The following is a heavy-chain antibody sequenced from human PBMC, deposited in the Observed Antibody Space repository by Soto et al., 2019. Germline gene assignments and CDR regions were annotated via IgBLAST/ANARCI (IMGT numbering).Heavy chain of an antibody. CDR3: ARGVSVGELIIWFDP. V-gene: IGHV4-30-4*01. CDR1: GGSISSGDYY. Sequence: LSLTCTVSGGSISSGDYYWSWIRQPPGKGLEWIGYIYYSGSTYYNPSLKSRVTISVDTSKNQFSLKLSSVTAADTAVYYCARGVSVGELIIWFDPWGQGTLVTVSS. CDR2: IYYSGST. J-gene: IGHJ5*02. D-gene: IGHD3-10*01.